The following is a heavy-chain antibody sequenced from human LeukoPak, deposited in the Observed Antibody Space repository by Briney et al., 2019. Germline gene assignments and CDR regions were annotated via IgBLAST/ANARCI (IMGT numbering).Heavy chain of an antibody. CDR1: GGSISSSSYY. CDR3: ARVKGSYSFDY. Sequence: PSETLSLTCTVSGGSISSSSYYWGWIRQPPGKGLEWIGSIYYSGSTYYNPSLKSRVTISVDTSKNQFSLKLSSVTAADTAVYYCARVKGSYSFDYWGQGTLVTVSS. D-gene: IGHD3-10*01. V-gene: IGHV4-39*07. J-gene: IGHJ4*02. CDR2: IYYSGST.